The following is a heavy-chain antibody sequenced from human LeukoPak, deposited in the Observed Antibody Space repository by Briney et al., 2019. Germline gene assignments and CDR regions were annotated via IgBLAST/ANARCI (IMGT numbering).Heavy chain of an antibody. J-gene: IGHJ6*03. D-gene: IGHD3-3*01. CDR2: IKQDGSEK. Sequence: PGGSLRLSCAASGFTFSSYWMSWVRQAPGKGLESVANIKQDGSEKYYMDSVKGRFTISRDNAKNSLYLQMNSLRAEDTAVYYCARDERFLEWLHHYYYYYMDVWGKGTTVTVSS. CDR1: GFTFSSYW. CDR3: ARDERFLEWLHHYYYYYMDV. V-gene: IGHV3-7*01.